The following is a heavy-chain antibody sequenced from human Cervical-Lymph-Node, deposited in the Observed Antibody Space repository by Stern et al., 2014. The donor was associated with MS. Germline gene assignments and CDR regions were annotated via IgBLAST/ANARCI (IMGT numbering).Heavy chain of an antibody. J-gene: IGHJ4*02. V-gene: IGHV3-48*02. CDR1: GFTFSTYN. CDR3: ARDRGLTTVTSYFDY. Sequence: EVQLVESGGGLVQPGGSLRLSCAASGFTFSTYNMNWVRQAPGKGLEWVSFISTSSNTIYYADSVKGRFTISRDNAKNSLYLHMNSLRDEDTAVYFCARDRGLTTVTSYFDYWGQGTLVTVSS. CDR2: ISTSSNTI. D-gene: IGHD4-17*01.